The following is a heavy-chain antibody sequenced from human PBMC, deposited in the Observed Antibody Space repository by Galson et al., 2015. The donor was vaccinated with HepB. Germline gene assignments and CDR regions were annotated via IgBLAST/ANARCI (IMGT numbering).Heavy chain of an antibody. CDR3: AKDRYYYDSSGSHASFDY. CDR1: GFTFSSYA. V-gene: IGHV3-23*01. CDR2: ISGSGGST. J-gene: IGHJ4*02. Sequence: SLRLSCAASGFTFSSYAMSWVRQAPGKGLEWVSAISGSGGSTYYADSVKGRFTISRDNSKNTLYLQMNSLRAEDTAVYYCAKDRYYYDSSGSHASFDYWGQGTLVTVSS. D-gene: IGHD3-22*01.